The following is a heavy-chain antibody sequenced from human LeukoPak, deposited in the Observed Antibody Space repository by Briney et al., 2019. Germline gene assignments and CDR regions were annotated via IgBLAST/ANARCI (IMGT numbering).Heavy chain of an antibody. Sequence: GGSLRLSCAASGFTFNNYWMHWVRQAPGKGLLSVSRINSDGGSTTYADSVKGRFTISRDNAKNTLYLQMNSLRAEDTAVYYCAKDRGSSSAAYGMDVWGQGTTVTVSS. J-gene: IGHJ6*02. CDR2: INSDGGST. D-gene: IGHD6-13*01. V-gene: IGHV3-74*01. CDR3: AKDRGSSSAAYGMDV. CDR1: GFTFNNYW.